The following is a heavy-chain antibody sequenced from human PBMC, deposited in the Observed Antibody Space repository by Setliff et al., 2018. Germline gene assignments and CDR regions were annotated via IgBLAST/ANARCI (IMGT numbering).Heavy chain of an antibody. CDR1: GGSISSYY. CDR2: IYIGGSA. J-gene: IGHJ6*03. D-gene: IGHD3-10*01. V-gene: IGHV4-4*07. CDR3: ARHKESPGEGYYYMDV. Sequence: PSETLSLTCTVSGGSISSYYWSWIRQPAGKGLEWIGHIYIGGSANYNPSLKSRVTMSIDKSISTAYLQWSSLKASDTAMYYCARHKESPGEGYYYMDVWGKGTTVTVSS.